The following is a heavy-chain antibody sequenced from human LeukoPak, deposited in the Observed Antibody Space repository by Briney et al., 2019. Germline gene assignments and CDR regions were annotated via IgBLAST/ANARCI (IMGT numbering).Heavy chain of an antibody. D-gene: IGHD6-19*01. Sequence: GASVKVSCKASGYTFTSYYMHWVRQAPGQGLEWMGIINPSGGFTSCAQKFQGRVTMTRDTSTSTVYMELSSLRSEDTAVYYCAVEPNGWYSRWGQGTLVAVSS. CDR3: AVEPNGWYSR. J-gene: IGHJ4*02. V-gene: IGHV1-46*01. CDR2: INPSGGFT. CDR1: GYTFTSYY.